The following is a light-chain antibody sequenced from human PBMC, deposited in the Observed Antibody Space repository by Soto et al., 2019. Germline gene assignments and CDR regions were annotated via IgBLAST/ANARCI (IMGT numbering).Light chain of an antibody. J-gene: IGKJ3*01. V-gene: IGKV1-9*01. CDR3: QQLNNYSRT. Sequence: DIQMTQSPPSLSATVGDRVTITCRASQGISNYLVWYQQKPGKAPNLLIYGASTLQSGVPSRFSGSGSGTDFTLTIDSLQPEDVATYYCQQLNNYSRTFGPGTKVD. CDR2: GAS. CDR1: QGISNY.